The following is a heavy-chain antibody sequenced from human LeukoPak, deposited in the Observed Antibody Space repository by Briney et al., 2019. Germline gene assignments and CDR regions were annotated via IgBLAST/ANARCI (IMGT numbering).Heavy chain of an antibody. D-gene: IGHD5-18*01. CDR1: GFTVSSNY. J-gene: IGHJ4*02. V-gene: IGHV3-53*01. CDR3: AKKHGYSYGDPFDY. CDR2: TYSGGST. Sequence: GGSLRLSCAASGFTVSSNYMSWVRQAPGKGLEWVSVTYSGGSTYYADSVKGRFTISRDNSKNTLYLQMNSLRADDTAVYYCAKKHGYSYGDPFDYWGQGTLVTVSS.